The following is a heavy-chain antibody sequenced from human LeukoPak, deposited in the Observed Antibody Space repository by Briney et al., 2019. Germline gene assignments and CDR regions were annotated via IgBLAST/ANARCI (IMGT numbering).Heavy chain of an antibody. Sequence: GGSLRLSCAAFGFTFDDYAMHWVRQAPGKGLEWVSGISWNSGSIGYADSVKGRFTISRDNAKNSLYLQMNSLRAEDTALYYCAKDLGQGYYYYYGMDVWGQGTTVTVSS. CDR2: ISWNSGSI. J-gene: IGHJ6*02. CDR1: GFTFDDYA. CDR3: AKDLGQGYYYYYGMDV. V-gene: IGHV3-9*01.